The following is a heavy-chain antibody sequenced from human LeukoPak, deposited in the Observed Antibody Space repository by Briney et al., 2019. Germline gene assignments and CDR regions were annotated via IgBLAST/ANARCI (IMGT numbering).Heavy chain of an antibody. CDR3: AKKHTAAGPKSKWFDP. CDR2: ISSSGSTI. D-gene: IGHD6-13*01. CDR1: GFTFSTYE. Sequence: QPGGSLRLSCAASGFTFSTYEMNRVRQAPGKGLEWVSYISSSGSTIYYADSVKGRFTISRDNAKNSLYLQMNSLRAEDTAVYYCAKKHTAAGPKSKWFDPWGQGTLVTVSS. J-gene: IGHJ5*02. V-gene: IGHV3-48*03.